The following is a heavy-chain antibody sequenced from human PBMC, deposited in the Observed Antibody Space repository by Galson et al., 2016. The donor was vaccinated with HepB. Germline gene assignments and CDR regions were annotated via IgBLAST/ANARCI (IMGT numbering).Heavy chain of an antibody. J-gene: IGHJ5*01. CDR2: INPKTGGT. Sequence: SVKVSCKASGYIFSDYYIHWVRQAPGQGLEWMGWINPKTGGTNFAQKFLGRVTMTGDTSITTVYMDLTSLKSDDTAVYYCARGANGYIRYNYFDSWGQGTLVTVSS. CDR3: ARGANGYIRYNYFDS. V-gene: IGHV1-2*02. CDR1: GYIFSDYY. D-gene: IGHD5-12*01.